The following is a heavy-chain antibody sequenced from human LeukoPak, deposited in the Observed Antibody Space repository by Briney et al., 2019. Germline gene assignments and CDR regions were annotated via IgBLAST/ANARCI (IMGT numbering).Heavy chain of an antibody. CDR3: ARDPYYGDLRVRNLFDY. CDR2: ISYDGSNK. J-gene: IGHJ4*02. Sequence: LTGGSLRLSCAASGFTFSSYSMNWVRQAPGKGLEWVAVISYDGSNKYYADSVKGRFTISRDNSKNTLYLQMNSLRAEDTAVYYCARDPYYGDLRVRNLFDYWGQGTLVTVSS. V-gene: IGHV3-30*03. CDR1: GFTFSSYS. D-gene: IGHD4-17*01.